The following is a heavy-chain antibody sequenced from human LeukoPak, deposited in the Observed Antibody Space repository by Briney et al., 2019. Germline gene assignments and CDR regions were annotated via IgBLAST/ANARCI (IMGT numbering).Heavy chain of an antibody. Sequence: GGSLRLTCAASGFTFSSYAMSWVRQAPGKGLEWVSAISGSGGSTYYADSVKGRFTISRDNSKNTLYLQMNSPRAEDTAVYYCAKAGYGDFPSNFDYWGQGTLVTVSS. J-gene: IGHJ4*02. D-gene: IGHD4-17*01. CDR3: AKAGYGDFPSNFDY. V-gene: IGHV3-23*01. CDR1: GFTFSSYA. CDR2: ISGSGGST.